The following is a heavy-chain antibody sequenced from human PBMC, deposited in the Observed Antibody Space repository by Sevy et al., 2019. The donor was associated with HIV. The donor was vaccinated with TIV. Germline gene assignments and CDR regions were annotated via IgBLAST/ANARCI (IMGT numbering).Heavy chain of an antibody. CDR1: GFTFTNFA. Sequence: GGSLRLSCAASGFTFTNFALYWVRQAPGTGLEWVAVISYDGSNKYYADSVKGRFTISRDNSKNTVHLQMNSLRAEDTAVYYCARDLYSGNYLEGWLHPWGQGTLVTVSS. CDR2: ISYDGSNK. J-gene: IGHJ5*02. V-gene: IGHV3-30-3*01. CDR3: ARDLYSGNYLEGWLHP. D-gene: IGHD1-26*01.